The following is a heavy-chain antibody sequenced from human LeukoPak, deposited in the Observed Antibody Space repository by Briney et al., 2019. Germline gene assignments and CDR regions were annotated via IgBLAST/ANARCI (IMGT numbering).Heavy chain of an antibody. CDR1: GYTLTSYD. CDR2: MNPNSGNT. V-gene: IGHV1-8*03. J-gene: IGHJ5*02. D-gene: IGHD2-15*01. Sequence: ASVKVSCKASGYTLTSYDINWVRQATGQGLEWMGWMNPNSGNTGYAQKFQGRVTITRNTSISTAYMELSSLRSEDTAVYYCARATEGYCSGGSCYSGDWFDPWGQGTLVTVSS. CDR3: ARATEGYCSGGSCYSGDWFDP.